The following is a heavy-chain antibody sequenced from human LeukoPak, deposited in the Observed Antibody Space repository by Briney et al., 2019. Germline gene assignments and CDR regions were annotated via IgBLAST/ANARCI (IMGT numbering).Heavy chain of an antibody. J-gene: IGHJ1*01. Sequence: ASVNASCKASGYTFTSYAMHWVRQAPGQRLEWMGWINAGNGNTKYSQKFQGRVAITRDTSASTAYMELSSLRSEDTAVYYCPRSYCSSTSCYLYFQHWGQGTLVTVSS. CDR3: PRSYCSSTSCYLYFQH. CDR1: GYTFTSYA. V-gene: IGHV1-3*01. CDR2: INAGNGNT. D-gene: IGHD2-2*01.